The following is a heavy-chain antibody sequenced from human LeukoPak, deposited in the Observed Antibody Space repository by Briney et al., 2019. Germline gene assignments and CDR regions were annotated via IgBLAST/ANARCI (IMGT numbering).Heavy chain of an antibody. V-gene: IGHV3-33*06. J-gene: IGHJ4*02. Sequence: GSLRLSCASSGFTFSSYGLHWGRQAPGKGLEWVAVIWYDGSNKYYADSVKGRFTISRDNVKNTLYLQLNSLRAEDTAVYYCAKPRRGYNYGYYFDYWGQGTLVTVSS. CDR1: GFTFSSYG. D-gene: IGHD5-24*01. CDR3: AKPRRGYNYGYYFDY. CDR2: IWYDGSNK.